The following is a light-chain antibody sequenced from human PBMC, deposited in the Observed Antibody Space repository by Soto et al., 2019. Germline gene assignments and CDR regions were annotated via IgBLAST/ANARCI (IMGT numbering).Light chain of an antibody. V-gene: IGLV4-69*01. CDR2: LNSDGSH. J-gene: IGLJ2*01. Sequence: QSVLTQSPSASASLGASVKLTCTLSSGHSSYAIAWHRQQPEKGPRYLMKLNSDGSHSKGDGIPDRFSGSSSGAERYLTISSLQSEDEADYYCQTWGTGIHVFGGGTKLTVL. CDR1: SGHSSYA. CDR3: QTWGTGIHV.